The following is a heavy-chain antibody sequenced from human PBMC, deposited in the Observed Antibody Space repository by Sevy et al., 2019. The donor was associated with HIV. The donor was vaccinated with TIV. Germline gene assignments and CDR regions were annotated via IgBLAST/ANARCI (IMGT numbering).Heavy chain of an antibody. CDR3: ARDLGYSSGWYYFDY. D-gene: IGHD6-19*01. Sequence: SETLSLTCTVSGGSISSYYWSWIRQPPGKGLEWIGYIYYSGSTNYNPSLKSRVTISVDTSKNQFTLKLSSVTAADTAVYYCARDLGYSSGWYYFDYLGQGTLVTVSS. V-gene: IGHV4-59*01. J-gene: IGHJ4*02. CDR1: GGSISSYY. CDR2: IYYSGST.